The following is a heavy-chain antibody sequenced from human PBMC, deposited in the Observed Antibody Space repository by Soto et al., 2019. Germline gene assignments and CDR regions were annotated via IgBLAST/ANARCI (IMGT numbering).Heavy chain of an antibody. CDR1: GYTFSGYG. V-gene: IGHV1-3*01. CDR3: ARVALWYFYDVASYHEAFEL. CDR2: INPGNGDT. D-gene: IGHD3-22*01. J-gene: IGHJ3*01. Sequence: QAQIVQSGAEVKKPGASVKLSCKATGYTFSGYGTHWMCQAPGQRLEWMGWINPGNGDTKYSQTFSRIVTIIRDPFATSVDMVLTSLRSPDTVLYHCARVALWYFYDVASYHEAFELRGEWTQVSDSS.